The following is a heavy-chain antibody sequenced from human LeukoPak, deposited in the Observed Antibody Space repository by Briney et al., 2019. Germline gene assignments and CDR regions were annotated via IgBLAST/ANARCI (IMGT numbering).Heavy chain of an antibody. D-gene: IGHD3-10*01. Sequence: PGGSLRLSCAASGFTFSSYAMSWVRQAPGKGLEWVANIKQDGSEKYYVDSVKGRFTISRDNAQDSLYLEMNSLRAEDTAVYYCARGGQAGTGDFWGQGTLVTVSS. CDR2: IKQDGSEK. J-gene: IGHJ4*02. CDR3: ARGGQAGTGDF. V-gene: IGHV3-7*04. CDR1: GFTFSSYA.